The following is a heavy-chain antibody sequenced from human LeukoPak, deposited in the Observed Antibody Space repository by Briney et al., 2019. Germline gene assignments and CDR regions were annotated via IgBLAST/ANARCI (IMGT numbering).Heavy chain of an antibody. V-gene: IGHV1-69*13. D-gene: IGHD5-18*01. Sequence: SVKVSCKASGGTFSSYAISWVRQAPGQGLEWMGGIIPIFGTANYAQKFQGRVTITADESTSTAYMELSSLRSEDTAVYYCARLTAMARRDDYWGQGTLVTVSS. CDR1: GGTFSSYA. CDR2: IIPIFGTA. J-gene: IGHJ4*02. CDR3: ARLTAMARRDDY.